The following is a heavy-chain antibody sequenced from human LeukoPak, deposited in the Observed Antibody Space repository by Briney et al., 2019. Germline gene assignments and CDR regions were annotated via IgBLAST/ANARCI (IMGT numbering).Heavy chain of an antibody. CDR2: IKDSGRN. Sequence: PSETLSLTCAVYGGSFSGYYLSWIRQPPGKGLEWIGEIKDSGRNNYNPSLKSRVTMSADTSKNQFSLNLSSVTAADTAVYYCARQDIVVVPAYYYYMDVWGRGTTVTISS. CDR3: ARQDIVVVPAYYYYMDV. D-gene: IGHD2-2*01. J-gene: IGHJ6*03. V-gene: IGHV4-34*01. CDR1: GGSFSGYY.